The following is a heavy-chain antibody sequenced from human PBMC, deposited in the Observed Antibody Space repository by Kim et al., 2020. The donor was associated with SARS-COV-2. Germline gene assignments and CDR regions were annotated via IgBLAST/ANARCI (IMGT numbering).Heavy chain of an antibody. CDR1: GYSFTSYW. V-gene: IGHV5-10-1*01. Sequence: GESLEISCKCSGYSFTSYWISWVRQMPGKGLGWLGRIDPSDSYTNYSPSFQGHVTISADKSISTAYLQWSSLKASDTAMYYCARILQDTALPADVWGQGTTVTVSS. CDR2: IDPSDSYT. CDR3: ARILQDTALPADV. D-gene: IGHD5-18*01. J-gene: IGHJ6*02.